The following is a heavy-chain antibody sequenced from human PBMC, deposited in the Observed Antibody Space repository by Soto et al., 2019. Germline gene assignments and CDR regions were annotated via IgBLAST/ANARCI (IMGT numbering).Heavy chain of an antibody. J-gene: IGHJ6*02. V-gene: IGHV1-8*01. CDR1: GYTFTSYD. Sequence: ASVKVSCKASGYTFTSYDINWVRQATGQGLEWMGWMNPNSGNTGYAQKFQGRATMTRNTSISTAYMELSSLRSEDTAVYYCARDTLSSSWADYYYYYGMDVWGQGTTVTVSS. CDR3: ARDTLSSSWADYYYYYGMDV. D-gene: IGHD6-13*01. CDR2: MNPNSGNT.